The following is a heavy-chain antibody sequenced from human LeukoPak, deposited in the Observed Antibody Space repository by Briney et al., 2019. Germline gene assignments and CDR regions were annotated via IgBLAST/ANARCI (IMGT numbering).Heavy chain of an antibody. CDR2: IKQDGSEK. V-gene: IGHV3-7*01. CDR3: VSTATFDY. J-gene: IGHJ4*02. Sequence: GGSLRLSCTASGFTFNSDWMSWVRQAPGKGLEWVANIKQDGSEKYYVDSVKGRFTISRDNAKNSLYLQMKSLRAEDTAVYYCVSTATFDYWGQGTLVTVSS. CDR1: GFTFNSDW. D-gene: IGHD5-18*01.